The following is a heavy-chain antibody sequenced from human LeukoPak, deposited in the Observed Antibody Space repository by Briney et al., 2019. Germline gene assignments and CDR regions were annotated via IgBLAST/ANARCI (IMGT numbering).Heavy chain of an antibody. J-gene: IGHJ1*01. V-gene: IGHV3-7*01. CDR2: IKQDGSEK. CDR3: ARPDRYGALVRGREYFQH. CDR1: GFTFSSYW. D-gene: IGHD4-17*01. Sequence: GGSLRLSCAASGFTFSSYWMSWVRQAPGEGLEWVANIKQDGSEKYYVDSVKGRFTISRDNAKNSLYLQMNSLRAEDTAVYYCARPDRYGALVRGREYFQHWGQGTLVTVSS.